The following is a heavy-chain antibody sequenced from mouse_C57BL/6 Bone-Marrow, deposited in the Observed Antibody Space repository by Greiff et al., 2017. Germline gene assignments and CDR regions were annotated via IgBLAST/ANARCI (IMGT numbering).Heavy chain of an antibody. CDR3: ALPITTVVDWYFDV. D-gene: IGHD1-1*01. J-gene: IGHJ1*03. CDR1: GYTFTSYW. CDR2: IDPSDSYT. V-gene: IGHV1-59*01. Sequence: QVQLQQPGAELVRPGTSVKLSCKASGYTFTSYWMHWVKQRPGQGLEWIGVIDPSDSYTNYNQKFKGKATLTVDTSSSTVYMQLSSLTSEDSAVYCCALPITTVVDWYFDVWGTGTSVTVSS.